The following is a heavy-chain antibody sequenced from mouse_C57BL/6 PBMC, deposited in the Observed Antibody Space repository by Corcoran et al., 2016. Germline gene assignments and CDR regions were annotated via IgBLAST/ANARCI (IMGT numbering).Heavy chain of an antibody. CDR3: ARGGYGSSYEYFDV. CDR2: INPNNGGT. Sequence: EVQLQQSGPELVKPGASVKISCKASGYTFTDYYMNWVKQSHGKSLEWIGDINPNNGGTSYNQKFKGKATLTVDKSSSTAYMELRSLTSEDSAVYYCARGGYGSSYEYFDVWGTGTTVTVSS. V-gene: IGHV1-26*01. CDR1: GYTFTDYY. D-gene: IGHD1-1*01. J-gene: IGHJ1*03.